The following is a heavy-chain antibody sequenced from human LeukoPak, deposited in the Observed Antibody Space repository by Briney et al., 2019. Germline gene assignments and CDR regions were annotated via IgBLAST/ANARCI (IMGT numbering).Heavy chain of an antibody. CDR3: VRTDLDYTTILGVDDF. V-gene: IGHV3-64D*06. D-gene: IGHD3-3*01. CDR1: GFIFSDYA. Sequence: GGSLRLSCSGSGFIFSDYAMHWVRQAPGKGPESVSATTANGGITYYTNSVKDRFTISRDNSKNSLYLQMTSLRVEDTAVYYCVRTDLDYTTILGVDDFWGQGTLVTVSS. CDR2: TTANGGIT. J-gene: IGHJ4*02.